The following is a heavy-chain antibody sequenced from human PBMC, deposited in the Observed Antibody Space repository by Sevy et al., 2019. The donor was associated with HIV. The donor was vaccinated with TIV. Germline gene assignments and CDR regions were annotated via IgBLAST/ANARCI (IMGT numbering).Heavy chain of an antibody. CDR2: IRPDGSDK. J-gene: IGHJ4*02. Sequence: GGSLRLSCAASGFTFSPYWMTWVRQAPGKGLEWVANIRPDGSDKYYVDSVKGRFTISRDNAKNSLYLQMNSLRADDTAMYYCARGVGLDCWGQGAPVTVSS. CDR3: ARGVGLDC. CDR1: GFTFSPYW. D-gene: IGHD1-26*01. V-gene: IGHV3-7*01.